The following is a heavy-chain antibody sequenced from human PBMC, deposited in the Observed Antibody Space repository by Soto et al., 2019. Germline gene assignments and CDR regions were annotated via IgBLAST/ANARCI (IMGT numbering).Heavy chain of an antibody. V-gene: IGHV3-21*01. CDR1: GFTFSSYS. J-gene: IGHJ4*02. CDR2: ISSSSSYI. D-gene: IGHD5-12*01. CDR3: ARKGATIRSVGYFDY. Sequence: EVQLVESGGGLVKPGGSLRLSCAASGFTFSSYSMNWVRQAPGKGLEWVSPISSSSSYIYYADSVKGRFTISRDNAKNSLYLQMNSLRAEDTAVYYCARKGATIRSVGYFDYWGQGTLVTVSS.